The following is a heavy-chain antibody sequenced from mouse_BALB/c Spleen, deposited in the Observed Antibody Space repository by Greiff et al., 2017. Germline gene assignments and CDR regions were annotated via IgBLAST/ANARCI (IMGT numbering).Heavy chain of an antibody. D-gene: IGHD1-1*01. J-gene: IGHJ3*01. CDR3: ARALLRGFAY. CDR1: GFTFSSFG. V-gene: IGHV5-17*02. CDR2: ISSGSSTI. Sequence: EVKLVESGGGLVQPGGSRKLSCAASGFTFSSFGMHWVRQAPEKGLEWVAYISSGSSTIYYADTVKGRFTISRDNPKNTLFLQMTSLRSEDTAMYYCARALLRGFAYWGQGTLVTVSA.